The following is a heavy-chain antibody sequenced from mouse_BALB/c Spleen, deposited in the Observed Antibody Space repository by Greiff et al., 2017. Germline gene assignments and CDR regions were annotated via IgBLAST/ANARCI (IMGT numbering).Heavy chain of an antibody. CDR1: GFTFSSFG. CDR2: ISSGSSTI. J-gene: IGHJ4*01. V-gene: IGHV5-17*02. Sequence: EVQVVESGGGLVQPGGSRKLSCAASGFTFSSFGMHWVRQAPEKGLEWVAYISSGSSTIYYADTVKGRFTISRDNPKNTLFLQMTSLRSEDTAMYYCASYGNSSMDYWGQGTSVTVAS. D-gene: IGHD2-10*02. CDR3: ASYGNSSMDY.